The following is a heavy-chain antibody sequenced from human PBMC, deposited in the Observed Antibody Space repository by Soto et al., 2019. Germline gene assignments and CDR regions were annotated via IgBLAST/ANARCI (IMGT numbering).Heavy chain of an antibody. J-gene: IGHJ4*02. CDR1: GYTFTSYD. CDR3: ARDEHSGYDFDY. CDR2: MNPNSGNT. D-gene: IGHD5-12*01. V-gene: IGHV1-8*01. Sequence: ASVKVSCKASGYTFTSYDINWVRQATGQGLEWMGWMNPNSGNTGYAQKFQGRVTMTRNTSISTAYMELSSLRSEDTAVYYCARDEHSGYDFDYWGQRTLVTVSS.